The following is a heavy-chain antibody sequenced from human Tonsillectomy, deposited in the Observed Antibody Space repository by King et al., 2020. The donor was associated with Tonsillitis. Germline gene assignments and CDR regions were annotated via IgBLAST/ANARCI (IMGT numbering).Heavy chain of an antibody. CDR3: ASTGPSSYGGY. CDR2: IYSGGTT. D-gene: IGHD5-18*01. Sequence: VQLVESGGGLVQPGGSLRLSCAASGFTVSSNYMSWVRQAPGKGLEWVSVIYSGGTTYYADSVKGRFTISRDNSKNTLYLQMNSRRADDTAVYYCASTGPSSYGGYWGQGTLVTVSS. CDR1: GFTVSSNY. J-gene: IGHJ4*02. V-gene: IGHV3-66*01.